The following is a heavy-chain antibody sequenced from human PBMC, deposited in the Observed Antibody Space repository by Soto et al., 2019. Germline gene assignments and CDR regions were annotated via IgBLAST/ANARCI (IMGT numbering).Heavy chain of an antibody. D-gene: IGHD6-13*01. J-gene: IGHJ4*02. V-gene: IGHV1-69*05. CDR1: GGTFSSYP. Sequence: QVQLVQSGAEVKKPESSVKVSCKASGGTFSSYPISWVRQAPGQGLEWMGGIIPIFGTANYAQKFQGRVTITTDESTSTAYMELSSLRSEDTAVYYCARSGYPGIAAYWGQGTLVTVSS. CDR3: ARSGYPGIAAY. CDR2: IIPIFGTA.